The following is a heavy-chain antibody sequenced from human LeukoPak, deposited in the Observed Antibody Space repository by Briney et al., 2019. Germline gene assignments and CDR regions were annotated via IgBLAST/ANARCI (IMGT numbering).Heavy chain of an antibody. Sequence: GGSLRLSCAVSGFTFSSYEMNWVRQAPGKGLEWVSPISGRGDTIYSADSVKGRFSISRDNAKNSLYLQMNSLRAEDTAVYYCARGTLERRGYDYDYWGQGTPVTVSS. CDR3: ARGTLERRGYDYDY. D-gene: IGHD3-22*01. V-gene: IGHV3-48*03. J-gene: IGHJ4*02. CDR2: ISGRGDTI. CDR1: GFTFSSYE.